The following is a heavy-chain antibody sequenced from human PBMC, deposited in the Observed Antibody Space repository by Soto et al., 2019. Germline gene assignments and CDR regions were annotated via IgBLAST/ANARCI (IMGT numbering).Heavy chain of an antibody. CDR2: INPNGGVT. J-gene: IGHJ6*03. D-gene: IGHD5-12*01. CDR3: ARESGGATATLDYYYFYMDV. Sequence: QVQLVQSGAEVRKPGASVTVSCRSSGDSFNDYYIHWVRQAPGQGFEWMGWINPNGGVTKYAQKFQGWVSMPRDTSSRTVYMQLSRLRSDDTAVYYCARESGGATATLDYYYFYMDVWGTGTTVTVSS. CDR1: GDSFNDYY. V-gene: IGHV1-2*04.